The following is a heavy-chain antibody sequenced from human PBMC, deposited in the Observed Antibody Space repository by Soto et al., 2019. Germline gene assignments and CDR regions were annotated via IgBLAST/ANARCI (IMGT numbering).Heavy chain of an antibody. J-gene: IGHJ4*02. CDR3: AGHVVVLPAVIPDF. CDR2: IYPADSDT. Sequence: EVQLVQSGADKKKPGESLKISSKGSGYSFTRKWIGWVRQMPGKGLEWIRVIYPADSDTQYSPSFQGQVTISADNSISTAGLQWSSLKASDTAMYYCAGHVVVLPAVIPDFWGQGTLVTVSS. CDR1: GYSFTRKW. V-gene: IGHV5-51*01. D-gene: IGHD2-8*01.